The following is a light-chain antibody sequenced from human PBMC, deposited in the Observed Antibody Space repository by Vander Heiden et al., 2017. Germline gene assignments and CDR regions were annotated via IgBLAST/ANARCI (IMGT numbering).Light chain of an antibody. CDR3: NSYTSSDTLGVV. CDR2: EVS. Sequence: SVLTPPPTVSWSPGQALTISCTGTSSDVGGYNYVSWYQQHPGKPPKLMIYEVSNRPSGVSNRFSGSKSGNTASLTISGLQAEDEADYYCNSYTSSDTLGVVFGGGTKLTVL. V-gene: IGLV2-14*01. J-gene: IGLJ2*01. CDR1: SSDVGGYNY.